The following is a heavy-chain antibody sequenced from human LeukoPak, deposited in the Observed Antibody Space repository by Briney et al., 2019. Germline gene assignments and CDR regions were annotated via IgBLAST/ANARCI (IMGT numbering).Heavy chain of an antibody. V-gene: IGHV4-39*01. J-gene: IGHJ4*02. CDR1: GGSISSSSYY. Sequence: PSGTLSLTCAVSGGSISSSSYYWGWIRQPPGKGLEWIGMINYSGNTYYSPSLKSRVTISVDTSKNQFSLKLSSVTAADTAVYRCARQVSGTSKIDYWGQGTLATVSS. CDR2: INYSGNT. D-gene: IGHD1-26*01. CDR3: ARQVSGTSKIDY.